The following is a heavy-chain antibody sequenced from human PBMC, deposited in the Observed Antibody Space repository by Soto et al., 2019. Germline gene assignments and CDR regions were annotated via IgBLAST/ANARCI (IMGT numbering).Heavy chain of an antibody. J-gene: IGHJ6*02. V-gene: IGHV3-30*18. D-gene: IGHD6-13*01. CDR2: ISYDGSNK. Sequence: PGWSLGLSCAASGFTFSSYGMHWVRQAPGKGLEWVAVISYDGSNKYYADSVKGRFTISRDNSKNTPYLQMDSLRAEDTAVYYCPKDRKQLRAHYYHGMDVWGQGTTVTVSS. CDR3: PKDRKQLRAHYYHGMDV. CDR1: GFTFSSYG.